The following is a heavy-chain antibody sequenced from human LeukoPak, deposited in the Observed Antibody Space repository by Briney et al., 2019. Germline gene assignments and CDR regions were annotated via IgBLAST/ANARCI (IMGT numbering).Heavy chain of an antibody. J-gene: IGHJ4*02. CDR1: GGSISIYY. CDR3: ARAYSPPQWSPFDY. CDR2: IYYSGST. D-gene: IGHD6-13*01. V-gene: IGHV4-59*12. Sequence: SETLSLTCTVSGGSISIYYWAWIRQPPGKGLEWIGYIYYSGSTNYNPSLKSRVTISVDTSKNQFSLKLSSVTAADTAVYYCARAYSPPQWSPFDYWGQGTLVTVSS.